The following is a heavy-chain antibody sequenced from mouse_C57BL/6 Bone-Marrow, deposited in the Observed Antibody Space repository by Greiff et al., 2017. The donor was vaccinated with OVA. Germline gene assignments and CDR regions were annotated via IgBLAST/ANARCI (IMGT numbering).Heavy chain of an antibody. D-gene: IGHD3-3*01. V-gene: IGHV1-26*01. CDR3: ARAPFREAMDY. Sequence: VQLQQSGPELVKPGASVKISCKASGYTFTDYYMNWVKQSHGKSLEWIGDINPNNGGTSYNQKFKGKATLTVDKSSSTAYMELRSLTSEDSAVYYCARAPFREAMDYWGQGTSVTVSS. CDR2: INPNNGGT. J-gene: IGHJ4*01. CDR1: GYTFTDYY.